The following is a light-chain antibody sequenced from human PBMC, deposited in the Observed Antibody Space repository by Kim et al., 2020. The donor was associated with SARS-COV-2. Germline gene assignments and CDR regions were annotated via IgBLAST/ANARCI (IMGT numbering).Light chain of an antibody. J-gene: IGLJ2*01. Sequence: GQKVTTPCPGSNSNIGTYFVSCYQQVPGTVPKLLIYDNVKRPSGIPDRFSGSTSGTSATLGITGLQTGDEADYYCGTWDSSLTAVIFGGGTQLTVL. CDR2: DNV. CDR3: GTWDSSLTAVI. CDR1: NSNIGTYF. V-gene: IGLV1-51*01.